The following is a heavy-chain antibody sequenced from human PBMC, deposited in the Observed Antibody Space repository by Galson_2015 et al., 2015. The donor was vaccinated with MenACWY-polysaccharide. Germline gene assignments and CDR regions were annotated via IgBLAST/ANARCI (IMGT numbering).Heavy chain of an antibody. CDR2: IQYDGSKI. D-gene: IGHD2-15*01. Sequence: SLRLSCAASGIRFSGSGMHWVRQAPGKGLEWVAVIQYDGSKIVYADSVKGRFTVSRDNSKNTLYLEMNSLRAEDTAVYYCAREGSRIVFHAFDVWSQGTMVIVSS. V-gene: IGHV3-33*05. J-gene: IGHJ3*01. CDR3: AREGSRIVFHAFDV. CDR1: GIRFSGSG.